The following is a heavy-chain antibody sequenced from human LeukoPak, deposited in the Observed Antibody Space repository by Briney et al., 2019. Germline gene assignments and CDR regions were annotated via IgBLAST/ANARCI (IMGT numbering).Heavy chain of an antibody. CDR1: GFTFSRYG. CDR3: VKDFGGSSALPFDS. J-gene: IGHJ4*02. D-gene: IGHD3-16*01. Sequence: GGPLRLSCAASGFTFSRYGMHWVRQAPGKGLEWVSSISTSSSYIYYADSVKGRFTVSRDNAKNSLYLQMNSLRAEDTAVYYCVKDFGGSSALPFDSWGQGTLVTVSS. V-gene: IGHV3-21*01. CDR2: ISTSSSYI.